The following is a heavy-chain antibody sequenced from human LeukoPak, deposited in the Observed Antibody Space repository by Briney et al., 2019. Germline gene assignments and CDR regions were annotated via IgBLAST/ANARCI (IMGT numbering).Heavy chain of an antibody. Sequence: ASVKVSCKASGYTFTSYGISWVRQAPGQGLEWMGWISGYNGKTNYAQKLQGRVTMTTDTSTSTAYMELRSLRSDDTAVYYCARGYRDVLLWFGELSKWGQGTLVTVSS. CDR3: ARGYRDVLLWFGELSK. J-gene: IGHJ4*02. CDR1: GYTFTSYG. V-gene: IGHV1-18*01. D-gene: IGHD3-10*01. CDR2: ISGYNGKT.